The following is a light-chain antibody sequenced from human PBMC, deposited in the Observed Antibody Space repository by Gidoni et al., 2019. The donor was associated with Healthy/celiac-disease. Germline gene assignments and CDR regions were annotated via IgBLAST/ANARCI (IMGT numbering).Light chain of an antibody. CDR3: QQYGSSPRT. V-gene: IGKV3-20*01. CDR1: QSVSSSY. CDR2: GAS. Sequence: EIVLPQPPGTLSLSPGERATLSCRASQSVSSSYLAWYQQKPGQAPRLLIYGASSRATGLPDRFSGSGSGTDFTLTISRLEPEDFAVYYCQQYGSSPRTFGQGTKVEIK. J-gene: IGKJ1*01.